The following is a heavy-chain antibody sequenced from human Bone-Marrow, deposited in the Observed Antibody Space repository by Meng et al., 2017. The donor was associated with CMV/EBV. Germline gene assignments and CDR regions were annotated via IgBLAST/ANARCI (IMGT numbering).Heavy chain of an antibody. CDR2: INPHNGVT. CDR3: ARRDDPWGGYPHYYGMDV. D-gene: IGHD3-3*01. Sequence: ASVKVSCKASGYTFTEFYIHWVRQAPGQGLEWMGCINPHNGVTNYTHNFKGRFTLTRDTSINTAYMELSRLRSDDAAVYYCARRDDPWGGYPHYYGMDVWGQGTTGTVDS. V-gene: IGHV1-2*02. CDR1: GYTFTEFY. J-gene: IGHJ6*01.